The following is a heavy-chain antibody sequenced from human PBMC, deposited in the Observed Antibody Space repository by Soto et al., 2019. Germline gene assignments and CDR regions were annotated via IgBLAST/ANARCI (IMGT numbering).Heavy chain of an antibody. CDR3: ARGGRGWTNYPYYYYYGMDV. CDR1: GESFSGYY. D-gene: IGHD1-7*01. CDR2: FTDTGNT. Sequence: PSETLSLTCAVYGESFSGYYWSWIRQPPGKGLEWVGEFTDTGNTNYNPSLKSRVTVSVDTSKNQFSLKLSSVTAADTAVYYCARGGRGWTNYPYYYYYGMDVWGQGTTVTVSS. V-gene: IGHV4-34*01. J-gene: IGHJ6*02.